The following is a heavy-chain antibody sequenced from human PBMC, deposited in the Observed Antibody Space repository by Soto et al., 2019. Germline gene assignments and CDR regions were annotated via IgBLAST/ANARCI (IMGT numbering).Heavy chain of an antibody. J-gene: IGHJ4*02. CDR3: AHRRRGFSYGHYFDY. D-gene: IGHD5-18*01. CDR2: IYWDDAK. CDR1: GFSLSTSGVN. Sequence: QITLKESGPPLVKPTQTLTLTCTFSGFSLSTSGVNVGWIRQPPGKALEWLALIYWDDAKRYSPSLKNSLTITKDTSKNQVVLTMTNIDPVDTATYYCAHRRRGFSYGHYFDYWGQGTLVTVSS. V-gene: IGHV2-5*02.